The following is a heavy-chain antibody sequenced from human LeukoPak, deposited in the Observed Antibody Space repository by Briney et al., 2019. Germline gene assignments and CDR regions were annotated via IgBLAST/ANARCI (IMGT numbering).Heavy chain of an antibody. Sequence: PGGSLRLSCTASGFTFSDYYMTRIRQAPGKGLEWLSYVSTDSTYTNYADSVKGRFTISRDNAKSSLYLQLNSLTAEDTAVYYCTREDNWYFDLWGRGTLVTVSS. CDR3: TREDNWYFDL. CDR2: VSTDSTYT. J-gene: IGHJ2*01. CDR1: GFTFSDYY. V-gene: IGHV3-11*05.